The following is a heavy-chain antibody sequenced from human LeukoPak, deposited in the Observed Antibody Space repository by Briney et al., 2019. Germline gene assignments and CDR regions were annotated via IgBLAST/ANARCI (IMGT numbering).Heavy chain of an antibody. CDR1: GGSISSSSYY. CDR2: IYYSGST. V-gene: IGHV4-39*07. J-gene: IGHJ5*02. Sequence: SETLSLTCTVSGGSISSSSYYWGWIRQPPGKGLEWIGSIYYSGSTYYNPSLKSRVTISVDTSKNQFSLKLSSVTAADTAVYYCARRGYYYGSGSRPRGNWFDPWGQGTLVTVSS. D-gene: IGHD3-10*01. CDR3: ARRGYYYGSGSRPRGNWFDP.